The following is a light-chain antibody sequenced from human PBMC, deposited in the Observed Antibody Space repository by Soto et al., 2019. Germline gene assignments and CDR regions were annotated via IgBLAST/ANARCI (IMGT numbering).Light chain of an antibody. CDR3: ETWDSNTRV. CDR2: LEGSGSY. Sequence: QPVLTQSSSASASLGSSVKLTCTLSSGRSSYIIAWHQQQPGKAPRYLMKLEGSGSYNKGSGVPDRFSGSSSGADRYLTISNHQSEDEADYYCETWDSNTRVFGGGTKLTVL. J-gene: IGLJ2*01. CDR1: SGRSSYI. V-gene: IGLV4-60*03.